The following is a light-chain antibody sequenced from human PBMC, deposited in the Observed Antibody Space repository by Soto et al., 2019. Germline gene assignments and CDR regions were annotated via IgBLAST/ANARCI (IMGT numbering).Light chain of an antibody. CDR1: SSDVGAYNY. J-gene: IGLJ1*01. CDR3: CSYADNYSYV. Sequence: QSVLTQPRSVSGSPGQSVTISCTGTSSDVGAYNYVSWYQQHPGKAPKLMTYDVSKRPSGVPDRFSGSKSGNTASLTISGLQAEDEDDYYCCSYADNYSYVFGTGTKVT. V-gene: IGLV2-11*01. CDR2: DVS.